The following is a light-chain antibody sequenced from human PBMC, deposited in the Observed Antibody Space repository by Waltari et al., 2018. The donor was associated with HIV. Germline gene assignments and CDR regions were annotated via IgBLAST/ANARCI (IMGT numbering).Light chain of an antibody. Sequence: QSVLTQAPSASGTPGQRVTLSCSGTGSNVGVNFVSWYQQLPGMAPKLLISSNNERPSRVPDRFSGSKSGTSASLAISGLRSEDEAVYFCAAWDDSVSGWAFGEGTKVTVL. CDR2: SNN. CDR3: AAWDDSVSGWA. CDR1: GSNVGVNF. J-gene: IGLJ2*01. V-gene: IGLV1-47*01.